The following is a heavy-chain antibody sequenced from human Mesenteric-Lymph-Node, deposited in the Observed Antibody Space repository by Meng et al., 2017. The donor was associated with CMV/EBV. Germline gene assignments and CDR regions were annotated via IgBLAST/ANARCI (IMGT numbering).Heavy chain of an antibody. V-gene: IGHV3-30*03. Sequence: AASGFTVSSYWMHWVRQAPGKGLEWVAVISYDGNNEYYADSVKGRFTISRDNSKDTLYLQMNSLRAEDTALYYCASPPQYTSSSLAYWGQGTLVTSPQ. J-gene: IGHJ4*02. CDR2: ISYDGNNE. D-gene: IGHD6-6*01. CDR3: ASPPQYTSSSLAY. CDR1: GFTVSSYW.